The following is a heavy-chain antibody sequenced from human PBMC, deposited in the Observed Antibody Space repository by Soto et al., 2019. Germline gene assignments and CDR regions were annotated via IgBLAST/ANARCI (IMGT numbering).Heavy chain of an antibody. Sequence: QITLKESAPTLVKPTETLTLTCAFSGFSLNSDDVGVGWIRQPPGKALECLALLYGNGDTRFSPSLKSRLTITKDTSANLVVLSLANVDPVDTATYYCAHTGHLVDAFDFWGQGTLVTVSS. J-gene: IGHJ3*01. CDR2: LYGNGDT. V-gene: IGHV2-5*01. D-gene: IGHD1-1*01. CDR1: GFSLNSDDVG. CDR3: AHTGHLVDAFDF.